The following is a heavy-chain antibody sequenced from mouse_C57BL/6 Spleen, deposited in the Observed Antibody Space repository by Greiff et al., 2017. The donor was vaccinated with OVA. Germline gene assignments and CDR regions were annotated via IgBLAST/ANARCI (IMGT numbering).Heavy chain of an antibody. Sequence: EVKLMESGGGLVKPGGSLKLSCAATGFTFSDYGMHWVRQAPEKGLVWVAYISSGSSTIYYADTVKGRFTISRDNAKNALFLQMTSLRSEDTAMYNCAREGLSYDYGYWGQGITLTVSS. CDR3: AREGLSYDYGY. CDR2: ISSGSSTI. J-gene: IGHJ2*01. V-gene: IGHV5-17*01. D-gene: IGHD2-12*01. CDR1: GFTFSDYG.